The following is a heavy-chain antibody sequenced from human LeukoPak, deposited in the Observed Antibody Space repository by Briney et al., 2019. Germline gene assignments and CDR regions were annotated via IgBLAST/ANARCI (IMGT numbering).Heavy chain of an antibody. J-gene: IGHJ4*02. CDR1: GFTFSSYA. V-gene: IGHV3-30-3*01. CDR3: ARVSGMATAIGGVYFDY. Sequence: GRSLRLSCAASGFTFSSYAMHWVRQAPGKGLEWVAVISYDGSNKYYADSVKGRFTISRDNSKNTLYLQMNSLRAEDTAVYYCARVSGMATAIGGVYFDYWGQGTLVTVSS. D-gene: IGHD5-24*01. CDR2: ISYDGSNK.